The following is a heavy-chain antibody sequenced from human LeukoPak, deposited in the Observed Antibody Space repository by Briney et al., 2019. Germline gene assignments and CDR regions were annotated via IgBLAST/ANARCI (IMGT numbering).Heavy chain of an antibody. J-gene: IGHJ6*02. CDR3: AKTDCSGGSCYDLGYYYGMDV. CDR1: GFTFSSYA. CDR2: ISGSGGST. V-gene: IGHV3-23*01. Sequence: GGSLRLSCAASGFTFSSYAMSWVRQAPGKGLEWVSAISGSGGSTYYADSVKGRFTISRDNSKNTLYLQMNSLRAEDMAVYYCAKTDCSGGSCYDLGYYYGMDVWGQGTTVTVSS. D-gene: IGHD2-15*01.